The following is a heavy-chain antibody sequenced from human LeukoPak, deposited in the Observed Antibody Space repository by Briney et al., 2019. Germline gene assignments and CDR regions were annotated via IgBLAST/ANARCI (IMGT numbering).Heavy chain of an antibody. J-gene: IGHJ5*02. CDR3: ARDRSAYYDP. D-gene: IGHD3-22*01. Sequence: SETLSLTCAVYGGSFSGYYWSWIRQPPGKGPEWIGEINHSGSTNYNPSLKSRVTISVDTSKNQFSLKLSSVTAADTAVYYCARDRSAYYDPWSQGTLVTVSS. V-gene: IGHV4-34*01. CDR2: INHSGST. CDR1: GGSFSGYY.